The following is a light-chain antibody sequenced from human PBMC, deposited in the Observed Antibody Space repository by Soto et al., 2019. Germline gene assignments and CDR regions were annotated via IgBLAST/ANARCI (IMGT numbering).Light chain of an antibody. J-gene: IGLJ2*01. CDR1: GSDVGGYNY. Sequence: QSALTQPASGSGSPGQSITISCTGTGSDVGGYNYVSWYQQHPGKAPKVMIYDVSKRPSGISNRFSGSKSGNTASLTISGLQIEDEADYYCSSYTSGSTRVVFGGGTQLTLL. V-gene: IGLV2-14*03. CDR3: SSYTSGSTRVV. CDR2: DVS.